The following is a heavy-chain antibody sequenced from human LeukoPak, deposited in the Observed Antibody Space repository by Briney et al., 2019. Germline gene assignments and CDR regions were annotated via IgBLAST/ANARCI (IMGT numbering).Heavy chain of an antibody. Sequence: PGGSLRLSCTASGFTFGDYAMSWVRQAPGKGLEWVGFIRSKAYGGTTEYAASVKGRFTISRDDSKSIAYLQMNSLKTEDTAVYYCTRDKRYSSGWYGGHYWGQGTLVTVSS. D-gene: IGHD6-19*01. CDR3: TRDKRYSSGWYGGHY. CDR2: IRSKAYGGTT. CDR1: GFTFGDYA. V-gene: IGHV3-49*04. J-gene: IGHJ4*02.